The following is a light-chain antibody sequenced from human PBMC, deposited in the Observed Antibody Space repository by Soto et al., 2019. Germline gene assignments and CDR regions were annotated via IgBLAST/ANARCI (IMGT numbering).Light chain of an antibody. CDR3: WSYAGSSTL. J-gene: IGLJ3*02. Sequence: QSALTQPASVSGSPGQSITISCTGISSDFGGYDLVSWYQQHPDKAPKLMIYEVNKRPSGVSNRFSGSKSGNTASLTISGLQAGDEADYYCWSYAGSSTLFGGGTKLTVL. CDR2: EVN. CDR1: SSDFGGYDL. V-gene: IGLV2-23*02.